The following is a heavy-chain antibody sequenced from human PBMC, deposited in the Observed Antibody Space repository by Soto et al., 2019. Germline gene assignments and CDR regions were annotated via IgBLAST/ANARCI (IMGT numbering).Heavy chain of an antibody. J-gene: IGHJ5*02. CDR3: AKGGSSSARDFDA. CDR2: ISYDGRNK. D-gene: IGHD6-6*01. Sequence: QVQVVESGGGVVQPGRSLRLSCAASGFSFNSYGMHWVRQAPGKGLEWVAIISYDGRNKYYADSVKGRFTISRDSPRNTLYLEMNSLRAEDTAVYYCAKGGSSSARDFDAWGQGALVTVSS. CDR1: GFSFNSYG. V-gene: IGHV3-30*18.